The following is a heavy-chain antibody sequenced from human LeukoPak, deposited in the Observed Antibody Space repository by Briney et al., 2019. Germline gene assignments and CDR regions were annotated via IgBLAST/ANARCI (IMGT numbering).Heavy chain of an antibody. CDR2: VFYSGST. J-gene: IGHJ4*02. D-gene: IGHD2/OR15-2a*01. CDR3: ARAFPWAYYFDY. V-gene: IGHV4-59*08. CDR1: GGSISSYY. Sequence: SETLSLTCTISGGSISSYYWSWIRQPPGKGLEWIGYVFYSGSTNYNPSLQSRVTISVDTSENQFSLRLSSLTAAGTAVYYCARAFPWAYYFDYWGQGTLVTVSS.